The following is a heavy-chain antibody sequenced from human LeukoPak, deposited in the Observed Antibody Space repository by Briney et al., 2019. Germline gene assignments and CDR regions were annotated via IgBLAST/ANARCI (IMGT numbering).Heavy chain of an antibody. V-gene: IGHV3-21*01. CDR1: GFTFRSYS. D-gene: IGHD3-22*01. Sequence: PGGSLRLSCAASGFTFRSYSMNWVRQAPGKGLEWVSSISSSSSYIYYADSEKGRFTISRDNAKNSLYLQMNSLRGEDTAVYYCVRDSGAYYYDSSGYYYDAFDIWGQGTMVTVSS. CDR3: VRDSGAYYYDSSGYYYDAFDI. CDR2: ISSSSSYI. J-gene: IGHJ3*02.